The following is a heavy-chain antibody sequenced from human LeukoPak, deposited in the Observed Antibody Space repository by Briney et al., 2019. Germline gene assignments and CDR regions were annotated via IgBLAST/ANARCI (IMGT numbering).Heavy chain of an antibody. V-gene: IGHV6-1*01. Sequence: SPTLSLTFAISGDSVSINTAAWNWIRQSPARGLEWLGRTYYKSKWSNDYAVSVKSRITITPDTSKNQFSLQLNSVTSEDTAVYYCVRGRPYYSASGTYARYFDLWGRGTLVTVAS. J-gene: IGHJ2*01. D-gene: IGHD3-10*01. CDR1: GDSVSINTAA. CDR3: VRGRPYYSASGTYARYFDL. CDR2: TYYKSKWSN.